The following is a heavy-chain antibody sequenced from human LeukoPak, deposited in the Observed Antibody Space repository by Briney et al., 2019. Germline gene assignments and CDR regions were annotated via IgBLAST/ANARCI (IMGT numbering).Heavy chain of an antibody. CDR3: ARAPGIAVAGRMDY. CDR1: GGSFSGYY. Sequence: SETLSLTCAAYGGSFSGYYWSWIRQPPGKGLEWIGEINHSGSTNYNPSLKSRVTISVDTSKNQFSLKLSSVTAADTAVYYCARAPGIAVAGRMDYWGQGTLVTVSS. CDR2: INHSGST. D-gene: IGHD6-19*01. J-gene: IGHJ4*02. V-gene: IGHV4-34*01.